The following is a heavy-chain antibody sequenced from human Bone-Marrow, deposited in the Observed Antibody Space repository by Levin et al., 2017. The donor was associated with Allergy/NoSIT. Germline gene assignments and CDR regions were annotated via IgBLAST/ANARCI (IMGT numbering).Heavy chain of an antibody. V-gene: IGHV1-69*06. CDR3: ARGPIVVVPAAGVGYNWFDP. Sequence: ASVKVSCKASGGTFSSYAISWVRQAPGQGLEWMGGIIPIFGTANYAQKFQGRVTITADKSTSTAYMELSSLRSEDTAVYYCARGPIVVVPAAGVGYNWFDPWGQGTLVTVSS. D-gene: IGHD2-2*01. CDR2: IIPIFGTA. CDR1: GGTFSSYA. J-gene: IGHJ5*02.